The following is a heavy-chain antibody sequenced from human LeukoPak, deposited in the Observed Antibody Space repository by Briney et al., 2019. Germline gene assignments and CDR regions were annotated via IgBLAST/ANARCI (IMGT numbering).Heavy chain of an antibody. V-gene: IGHV1-18*01. CDR3: ARGYCSGGSCYPHYYYYYGMDV. D-gene: IGHD2-15*01. Sequence: GASAKVSCKASGYTFTSYGISWVRQAPGQGLEWMGWMSAYNGNTNFAQKLQGRVTMTTDTSTSTAYMELRSLRSDDTAVYYCARGYCSGGSCYPHYYYYYGMDVWGQGTTVTVSS. CDR2: MSAYNGNT. CDR1: GYTFTSYG. J-gene: IGHJ6*02.